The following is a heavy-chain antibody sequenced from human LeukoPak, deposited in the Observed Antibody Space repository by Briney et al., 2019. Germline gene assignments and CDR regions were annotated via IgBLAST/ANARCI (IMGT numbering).Heavy chain of an antibody. CDR2: ISAYNGNT. Sequence: ASVKVSCKASGYTFTGYYMHWVRQAPGQGLEWMGWISAYNGNTNYAQKLQGRVTMTTDTSTSTAYMELRSLRSDDTAVYYCARDRGSGSYLGYWGQGTLVTVSS. V-gene: IGHV1-18*04. D-gene: IGHD1-26*01. CDR1: GYTFTGYY. CDR3: ARDRGSGSYLGY. J-gene: IGHJ4*02.